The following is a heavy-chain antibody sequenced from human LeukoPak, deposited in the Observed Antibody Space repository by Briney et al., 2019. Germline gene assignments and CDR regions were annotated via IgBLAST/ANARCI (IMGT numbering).Heavy chain of an antibody. Sequence: GGSLRLSCAASGFTFSSHWMTWVRQAPGKGLEWVANIKQDGSEKYYGDSVKGRFTISRDNAKNSLFLQMDSLRAEDTALYYCARGNDGGSARWAYFFDYWGQGTLVTVSS. CDR2: IKQDGSEK. V-gene: IGHV3-7*01. CDR1: GFTFSSHW. J-gene: IGHJ4*02. D-gene: IGHD2-15*01. CDR3: ARGNDGGSARWAYFFDY.